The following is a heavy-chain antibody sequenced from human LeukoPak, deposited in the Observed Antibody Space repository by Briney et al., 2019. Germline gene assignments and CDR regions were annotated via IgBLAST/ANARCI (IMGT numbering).Heavy chain of an antibody. Sequence: IPSETLSLTCTVSGGSISSYYWSWIRQPAGKGLEWIGRIYTSGSTNYNPSLKSRVTMSVDTSKNQFSLKLSSVTAADTAVYYCARDISGGWYVGYYYGMDVWGQGTTVTVSS. CDR1: GGSISSYY. V-gene: IGHV4-4*07. CDR2: IYTSGST. CDR3: ARDISGGWYVGYYYGMDV. J-gene: IGHJ6*02. D-gene: IGHD6-19*01.